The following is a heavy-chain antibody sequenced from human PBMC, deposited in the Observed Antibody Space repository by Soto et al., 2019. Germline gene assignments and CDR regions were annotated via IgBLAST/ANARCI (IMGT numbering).Heavy chain of an antibody. D-gene: IGHD4-17*01. V-gene: IGHV4-31*03. CDR1: GASISSRGFY. J-gene: IGHJ4*02. Sequence: QVQLQESGPGLVKPSQTLSLTCPVSGASISSRGFYWTWIRQLPGKGLEWIGYSSYSGSTNYSPSLKSRLNISIDTYDNHFSLKLTSVTAADTAVYYCARQSTVTGNYYFDSWGQGTLVTVAT. CDR3: ARQSTVTGNYYFDS. CDR2: SSYSGST.